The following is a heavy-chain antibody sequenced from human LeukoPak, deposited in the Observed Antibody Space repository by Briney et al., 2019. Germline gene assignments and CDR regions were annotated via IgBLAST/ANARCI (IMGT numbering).Heavy chain of an antibody. CDR1: GYTFTGYY. CDR3: ARDDSVAAPGGDY. V-gene: IGHV1-2*02. Sequence: ASVKVSCKASGYTFTGYYMHWVRQAPGQGLEWMGWINPNSGGTNYAQKLQGRVTMTTDTSTSTAYMELRSLRSDDTAVYYCARDDSVAAPGGDYWGQGTLVTVSS. J-gene: IGHJ4*02. D-gene: IGHD6-19*01. CDR2: INPNSGGT.